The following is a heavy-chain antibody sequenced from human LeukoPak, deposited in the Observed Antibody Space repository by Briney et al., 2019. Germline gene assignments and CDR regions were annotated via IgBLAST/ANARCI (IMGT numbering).Heavy chain of an antibody. Sequence: SEILSLTCTVSGVSISTSNYYWGWIRQPPGKGLEWIGSMYYTGNTYHSPSLKSRVTISVDTSKNQFSLKLTSVTAADTAVYYCAREDNAYSSSWYNWGQGTLVTVSS. CDR1: GVSISTSNYY. CDR3: AREDNAYSSSWYN. D-gene: IGHD6-13*01. V-gene: IGHV4-39*07. J-gene: IGHJ4*02. CDR2: MYYTGNT.